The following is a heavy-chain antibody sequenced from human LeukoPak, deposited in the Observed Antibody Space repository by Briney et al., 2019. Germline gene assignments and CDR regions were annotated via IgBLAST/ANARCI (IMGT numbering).Heavy chain of an antibody. J-gene: IGHJ6*02. V-gene: IGHV4-39*07. Sequence: SETLSLTCTVSGGSISSSSYYWGWIRQPPGKGLEWIGEINHSGSTNYNPSLKSRVTVSVDTSKNQFSLKLSSVTAADTAVYYCARANGPPYYYYGMDVWGQGTTVTVSS. CDR3: ARANGPPYYYYGMDV. CDR1: GGSISSSSYY. D-gene: IGHD2-8*01. CDR2: INHSGST.